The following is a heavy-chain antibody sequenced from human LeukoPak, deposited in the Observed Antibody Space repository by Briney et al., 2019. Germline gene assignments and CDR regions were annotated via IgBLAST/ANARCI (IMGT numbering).Heavy chain of an antibody. CDR1: GFTFSDYY. Sequence: PGGSLRLSCAASGFTFSDYYMSWIRQAPGKGLEWVPYISSSSSYTNYADSVKGRFTISRDNAKNSLYLQMNSLRAEDTAVYYCARPLSYGDHVGPDYWGQGTLVTVSS. CDR2: ISSSSSYT. CDR3: ARPLSYGDHVGPDY. J-gene: IGHJ4*02. D-gene: IGHD4-17*01. V-gene: IGHV3-11*03.